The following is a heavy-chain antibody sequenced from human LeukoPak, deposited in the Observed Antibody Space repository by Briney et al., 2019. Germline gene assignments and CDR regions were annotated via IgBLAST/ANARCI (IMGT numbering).Heavy chain of an antibody. D-gene: IGHD2-21*02. CDR3: AVYGGDWQFHS. Sequence: SETLSLTCAVYNGFDNYYFMLVRQPPGKGLEWIGEVTYRGSASYNSSLKSRATISVDVSVRQFSLQLTSVAAADTATYYCAVYGGDWQFHSWGQGTPVTVSS. J-gene: IGHJ4*02. V-gene: IGHV4-34*01. CDR2: VTYRGSA. CDR1: NGFDNYYF.